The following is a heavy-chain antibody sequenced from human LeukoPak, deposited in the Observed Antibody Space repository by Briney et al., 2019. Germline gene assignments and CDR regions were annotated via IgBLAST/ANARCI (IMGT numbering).Heavy chain of an antibody. V-gene: IGHV1-2*02. Sequence: ASVTVSFKSSGSTLTVYYIHWVRQAPGQGLGWMGWINPNSGVTKYAQKFQGRVTVTTDTSIGTANMELRSLTSDDRAVYFCARGPPTRVVVITTGDFDYCGQGPLVTVSS. D-gene: IGHD3-22*01. J-gene: IGHJ4*02. CDR2: INPNSGVT. CDR1: GSTLTVYY. CDR3: ARGPPTRVVVITTGDFDY.